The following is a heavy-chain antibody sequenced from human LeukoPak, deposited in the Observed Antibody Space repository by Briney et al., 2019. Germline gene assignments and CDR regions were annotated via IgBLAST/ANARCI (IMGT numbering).Heavy chain of an antibody. CDR1: GFTVSSNY. CDR3: ALGGRGRSFDY. J-gene: IGHJ4*02. D-gene: IGHD3-16*01. V-gene: IGHV3-23*01. Sequence: GGSLRLSCAASGFTVSSNYMSWVRQAPGKGLEWVSVITGSGGSTDYADSVKGRFTISRDNSKNTLYLQMHSLRAEDTAGYYCALGGRGRSFDYWGQGTLVTVSS. CDR2: ITGSGGST.